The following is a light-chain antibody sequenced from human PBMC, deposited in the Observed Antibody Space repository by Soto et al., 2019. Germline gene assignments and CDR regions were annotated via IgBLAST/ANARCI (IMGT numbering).Light chain of an antibody. J-gene: IGLJ1*01. CDR1: SSNIGAGYD. CDR3: QSYDSSLSGPYV. CDR2: GNS. V-gene: IGLV1-40*01. Sequence: QSVLTQPTSVSGAPGQRVTIYCTGSSSNIGAGYDVHWYQQLPGTAPKLLIYGNSNRPSGVPDRFSGSKSGTSASLAITGLQAEDEAEDYCQSYDSSLSGPYVFGTGTKVTVL.